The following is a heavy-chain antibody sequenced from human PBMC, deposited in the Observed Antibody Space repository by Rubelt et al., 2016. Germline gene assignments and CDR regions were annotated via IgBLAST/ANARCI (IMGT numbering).Heavy chain of an antibody. CDR3: AREGSRWLHSLDY. CDR2: I. V-gene: IGHV3-11*01. D-gene: IGHD5-24*01. J-gene: IGHJ4*02. Sequence: IYYADSAKGRFTISRDNAKNSLYLQMNSLRAEDTAVYYCAREGSRWLHSLDYWGQGTLVTVSS.